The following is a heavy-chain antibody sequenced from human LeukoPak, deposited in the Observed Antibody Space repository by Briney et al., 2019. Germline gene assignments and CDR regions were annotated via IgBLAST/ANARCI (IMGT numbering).Heavy chain of an antibody. CDR3: ARDQIAAALFDY. CDR1: GFTFSSYA. D-gene: IGHD6-13*01. Sequence: GRSLRLSCAASGFTFSSYAMHWVRQAPGKGLERVAVISYDGSNKYYADSVKGRFTISRDNSKNTLYLQMNSLRAEDTAVYYCARDQIAAALFDYWGQGTLVTVSS. V-gene: IGHV3-30*04. J-gene: IGHJ4*02. CDR2: ISYDGSNK.